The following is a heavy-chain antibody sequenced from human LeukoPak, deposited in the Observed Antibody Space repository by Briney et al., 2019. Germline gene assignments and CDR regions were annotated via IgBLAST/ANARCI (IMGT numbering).Heavy chain of an antibody. J-gene: IGHJ4*02. Sequence: GGSLRLSCAASGFTFSTYSMNWVRQAPGKGLEWVSSITSPVGRIYYADSLKGRITISRDNAKSTLYLQMNSLRAEDTAVYYCATDGRSSGWYGFDYWGQGILVTVSS. CDR2: ITSPVGRI. CDR3: ATDGRSSGWYGFDY. V-gene: IGHV3-21*01. CDR1: GFTFSTYS. D-gene: IGHD6-19*01.